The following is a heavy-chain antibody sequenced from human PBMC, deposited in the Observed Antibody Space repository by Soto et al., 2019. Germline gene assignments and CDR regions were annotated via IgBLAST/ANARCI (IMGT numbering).Heavy chain of an antibody. J-gene: IGHJ6*02. CDR3: AKVRYSSPMGYYYGMDV. Sequence: SVKVSCKASRVAFSKFIVTWVRQAPGLGLEWVGGIIPIFGTADYAQKFQGRVTITADESTSTSYMEVNNLRSEDTAVYYCAKVRYSSPMGYYYGMDVWGQGTTVTVSS. D-gene: IGHD6-19*01. CDR1: RVAFSKFI. CDR2: IIPIFGTA. V-gene: IGHV1-69*13.